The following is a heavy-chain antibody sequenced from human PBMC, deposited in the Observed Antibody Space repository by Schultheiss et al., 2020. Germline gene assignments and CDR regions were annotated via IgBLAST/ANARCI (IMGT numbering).Heavy chain of an antibody. CDR3: AKDKQWLAAYFQH. J-gene: IGHJ1*01. Sequence: GGSLRLSCAASGFTFSTYDMNWVRQAPGKGLEWVSSISGAGDSIYYAGSVKGRFTISRDNAKNSLYLQMNSLTAEDTAVYYCAKDKQWLAAYFQHWGQGTLVTVSS. V-gene: IGHV3-21*01. D-gene: IGHD6-19*01. CDR1: GFTFSTYD. CDR2: ISGAGDSI.